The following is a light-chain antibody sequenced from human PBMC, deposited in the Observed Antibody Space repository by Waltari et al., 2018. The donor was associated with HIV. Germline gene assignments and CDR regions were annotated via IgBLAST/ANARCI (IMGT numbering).Light chain of an antibody. V-gene: IGKV4-1*01. CDR2: WAS. CDR3: QQYFRIPPT. CDR1: RTILYSSDNRNY. Sequence: DIVMTQSPDSLPVSLGERATIHCTSNRTILYSSDNRNYLAWYQQKPRQPPKLLISWASTRESGVPDRFSGSGSGTDFTLTITRLQAEDVALYHCQQYFRIPPTFGGGTKVEIK. J-gene: IGKJ4*01.